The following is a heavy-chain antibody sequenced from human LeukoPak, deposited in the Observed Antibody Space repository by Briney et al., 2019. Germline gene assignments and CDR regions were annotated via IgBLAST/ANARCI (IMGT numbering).Heavy chain of an antibody. V-gene: IGHV4-59*01. J-gene: IGHJ4*02. CDR2: VHYSGNT. Sequence: SETLSLTCSVSGGSISNYYWSWIRQPPGKGLEWMGYVHYSGNTNYNPPLKSRLTISVDTSKNQFSLMLSSVSAADTALHYCARGLSNSWYLFDYWGQGTLVTVSS. CDR3: ARGLSNSWYLFDY. CDR1: GGSISNYY. D-gene: IGHD6-13*01.